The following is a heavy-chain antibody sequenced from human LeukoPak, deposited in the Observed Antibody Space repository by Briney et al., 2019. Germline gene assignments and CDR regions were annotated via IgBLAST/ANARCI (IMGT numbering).Heavy chain of an antibody. D-gene: IGHD2/OR15-2a*01. CDR1: GESIDPYY. J-gene: IGHJ6*03. Sequence: SETLSLTCTVSGESIDPYYWNWIRQPAGKGLEWIGHIYKSGSTNYNPSLKSRVTMSLDTSKNQFSLKLRSVTAADTAVYFCARSFLDYMDVWGKGTTVTVSS. V-gene: IGHV4-4*07. CDR2: IYKSGST. CDR3: ARSFLDYMDV.